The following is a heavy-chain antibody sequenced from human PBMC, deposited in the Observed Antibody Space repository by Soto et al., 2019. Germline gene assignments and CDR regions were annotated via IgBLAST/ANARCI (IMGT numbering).Heavy chain of an antibody. J-gene: IGHJ4*02. CDR3: AREGGRARGD. V-gene: IGHV3-30-3*01. D-gene: IGHD6-25*01. Sequence: PXGSLRLTCAASGFTFSSYTMHWVRQAPGKGLEWVAVISYDGSNKYYADSVKGRFTISRDNSKNTLYLQMNSLRAEDTAVYYCAREGGRARGDWGQGTLVTVSS. CDR1: GFTFSSYT. CDR2: ISYDGSNK.